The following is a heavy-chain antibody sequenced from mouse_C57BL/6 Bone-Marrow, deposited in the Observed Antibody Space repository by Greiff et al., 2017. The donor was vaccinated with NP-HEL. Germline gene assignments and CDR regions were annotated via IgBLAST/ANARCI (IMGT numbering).Heavy chain of an antibody. Sequence: VQLQQSGAELVKPGASVKLSCKASGYTFTSYWMQWVKQRPGQGLEWIGEIDPSDSYTNYNQKFKGKATLTVDTSSSTAYMQLSSLTSEDSAVYYCARWRSYYFDYWGQGTTLTVSS. CDR1: GYTFTSYW. CDR2: IDPSDSYT. CDR3: ARWRSYYFDY. J-gene: IGHJ2*01. V-gene: IGHV1-50*01.